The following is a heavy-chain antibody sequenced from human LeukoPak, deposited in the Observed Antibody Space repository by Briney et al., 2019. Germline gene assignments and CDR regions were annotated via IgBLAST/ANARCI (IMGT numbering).Heavy chain of an antibody. J-gene: IGHJ4*02. Sequence: SETLSLTRTVSGVSISSYSWSWIRQPPGKGREWIGYIYYTGSTNYHPSLKSRVSISVDTSKKKFSLKLSSVTAADRAVYYCGRDGESNLLGYLDYWGQGTLVTVSS. V-gene: IGHV4-59*12. CDR1: GVSISSYS. CDR3: GRDGESNLLGYLDY. CDR2: IYYTGST. D-gene: IGHD1-14*01.